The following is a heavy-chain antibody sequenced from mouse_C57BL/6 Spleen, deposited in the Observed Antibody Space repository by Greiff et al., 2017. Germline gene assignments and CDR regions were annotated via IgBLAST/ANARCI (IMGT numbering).Heavy chain of an antibody. D-gene: IGHD1-1*01. Sequence: EVMLVESEGGLVQPGSSMKLSCTASGFTFSDYYMAWVRQVPEKGLEWVANINYDGSSTYYLDSLKSRFIISRDNAKNILYLQMSSLKSEDTATYYCARDRGYGSSYDYFDYWGQGTTLTVSS. CDR1: GFTFSDYY. CDR2: INYDGSST. CDR3: ARDRGYGSSYDYFDY. J-gene: IGHJ2*01. V-gene: IGHV5-16*01.